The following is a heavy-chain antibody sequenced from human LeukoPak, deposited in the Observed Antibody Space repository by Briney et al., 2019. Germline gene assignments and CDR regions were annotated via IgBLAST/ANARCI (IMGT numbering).Heavy chain of an antibody. CDR3: AKGLGDFGRTGAFDI. J-gene: IGHJ3*02. Sequence: GGSLRLSCAASGFTFSSYSMNWVRQAPGKGLEWVSSISSSSSYIYYADSVKGRFTISRDNAKNSLYLQMNSLRAEDTAVYYCAKGLGDFGRTGAFDIWGQGTMVTVSS. CDR2: ISSSSSYI. V-gene: IGHV3-21*04. CDR1: GFTFSSYS. D-gene: IGHD2-21*02.